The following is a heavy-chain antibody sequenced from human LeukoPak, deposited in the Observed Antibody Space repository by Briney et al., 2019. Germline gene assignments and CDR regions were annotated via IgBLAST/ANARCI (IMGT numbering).Heavy chain of an antibody. CDR2: INPNSGGT. D-gene: IGHD3-22*01. Sequence: ASVKVSCKASGYTFTGYYMHWVRQAPGQGLEWMGRINPNSGGTNYAQKFQGRVTMTEDTSTDTAYMELSSLRSEDTAVYYCATDGSSGYGDFDYWGQGTLVTVSS. CDR3: ATDGSSGYGDFDY. J-gene: IGHJ4*02. CDR1: GYTFTGYY. V-gene: IGHV1-2*06.